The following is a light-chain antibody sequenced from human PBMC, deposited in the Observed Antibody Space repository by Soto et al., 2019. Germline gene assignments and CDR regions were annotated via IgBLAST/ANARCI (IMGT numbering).Light chain of an antibody. V-gene: IGKV3-11*01. J-gene: IGKJ4*01. CDR2: DAS. CDR1: QSVSSY. Sequence: EIVLTQSPATLSLSPGERATLSCRASQSVSSYLAWYQQKPGQAPRLLIYDASNRATGIPARFSGSGSGTDITLTISSLEPEDFAVYYCQQRSNWPLTFGGGTKAEIK. CDR3: QQRSNWPLT.